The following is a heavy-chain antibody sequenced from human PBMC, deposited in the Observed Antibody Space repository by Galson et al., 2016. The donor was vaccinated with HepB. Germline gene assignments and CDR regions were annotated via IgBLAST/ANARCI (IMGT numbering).Heavy chain of an antibody. Sequence: SLRLSCAASGFSFSTYAMSWVRQAPGKGLEWVSTISDDGVHPYYTDSVKGRFTISRDNSRSTLYLHMTSLRAGDTAVYYCAKDAASYYYDSSAYYYDYWGQGTLVTVSS. CDR3: AKDAASYYYDSSAYYYDY. CDR2: ISDDGVHP. J-gene: IGHJ4*02. V-gene: IGHV3-23*01. D-gene: IGHD3-22*01. CDR1: GFSFSTYA.